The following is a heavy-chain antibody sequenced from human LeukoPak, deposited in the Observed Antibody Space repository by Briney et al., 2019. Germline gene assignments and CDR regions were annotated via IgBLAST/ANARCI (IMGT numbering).Heavy chain of an antibody. CDR2: IYYSGST. D-gene: IGHD6-19*01. J-gene: IGHJ4*02. CDR3: ARQRESSGWSRTPLYFDY. Sequence: SETLSLTCTVSGGSISSSRYYWGWIRQPPGKGVEWIGSIYYSGSTYYNPSLKSRVTIAVDTSKNQFSLKLSSVTAADTAVYYCARQRESSGWSRTPLYFDYWGQGTLVTVS. V-gene: IGHV4-39*01. CDR1: GGSISSSRYY.